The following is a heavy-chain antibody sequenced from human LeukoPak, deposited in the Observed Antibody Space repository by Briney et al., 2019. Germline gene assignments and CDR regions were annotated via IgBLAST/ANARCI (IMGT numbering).Heavy chain of an antibody. CDR1: GGTFSSYA. D-gene: IGHD1-26*01. J-gene: IGHJ4*02. Sequence: SVNVSCKASGGTFSSYAISWVRQAPGQGLEWMGRIIPIFGIANYAQKFQGRVTITADKSTSTAYMELSSLRSEDTAVYYCARGILPFVGATPLGFDYWGQGTLVTVSS. CDR2: IIPIFGIA. V-gene: IGHV1-69*04. CDR3: ARGILPFVGATPLGFDY.